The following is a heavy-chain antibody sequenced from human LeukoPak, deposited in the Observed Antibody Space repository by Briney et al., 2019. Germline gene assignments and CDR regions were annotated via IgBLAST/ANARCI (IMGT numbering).Heavy chain of an antibody. CDR3: ARERSDYVLSPYYYYGMDV. CDR2: IWYDGSNK. D-gene: IGHD4-17*01. V-gene: IGHV3-33*01. J-gene: IGHJ6*04. Sequence: PGGSLRPSCAASGFTFSSYGMHWVRQAPGKGLEWVAVIWYDGSNKYYADSVKGRFTISRDNSKNTLYLQMNSLRAEDTAVYYCARERSDYVLSPYYYYGMDVWGKGTTVTVSS. CDR1: GFTFSSYG.